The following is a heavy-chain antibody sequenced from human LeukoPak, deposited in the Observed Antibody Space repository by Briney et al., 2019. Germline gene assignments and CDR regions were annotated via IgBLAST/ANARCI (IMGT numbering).Heavy chain of an antibody. CDR1: GFTVSSNY. V-gene: IGHV3-66*01. Sequence: GGSLRPSCAASGFTVSSNYMSWVRQAPGKGLEWVSVIYSGGSTYYADSVKGRFTISRDNSKNTLYLQMNSLRAEDTAVYYCARFGRLRYFDWSGRAFDYWGQGTLVTVSS. CDR3: ARFGRLRYFDWSGRAFDY. CDR2: IYSGGST. J-gene: IGHJ4*02. D-gene: IGHD3-9*01.